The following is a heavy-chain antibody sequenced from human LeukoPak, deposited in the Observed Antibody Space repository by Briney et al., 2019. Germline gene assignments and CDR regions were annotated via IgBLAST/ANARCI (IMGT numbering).Heavy chain of an antibody. CDR2: ISGSGGST. V-gene: IGHV3-23*01. CDR1: GFTFSSYA. CDR3: AKGPRSTVTYYYFDY. D-gene: IGHD4-4*01. J-gene: IGHJ4*02. Sequence: GGSLRLSCAASGFTFSSYAMSWVRQAPGKGLEWVSAISGSGGSTYYADSVKGRFTISRDNSKNTLYLQMNSLRAEDTAVYYCAKGPRSTVTYYYFDYWGQGTLVTVSS.